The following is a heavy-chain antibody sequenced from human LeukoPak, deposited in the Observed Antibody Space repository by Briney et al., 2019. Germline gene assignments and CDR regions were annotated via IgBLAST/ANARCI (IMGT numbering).Heavy chain of an antibody. Sequence: PSETLSLTCAVYGGSFSGYYWSWIRQPPGKGLEWIGYLCENGISNNNPSLKSRFTISLDTSKGQFSLKLSSVTAADTAVYYCARGGRRGEHWGQGTLVTVSS. CDR3: ARGGRRGEH. D-gene: IGHD1-26*01. V-gene: IGHV4-34*01. CDR2: LCENGIS. J-gene: IGHJ1*01. CDR1: GGSFSGYY.